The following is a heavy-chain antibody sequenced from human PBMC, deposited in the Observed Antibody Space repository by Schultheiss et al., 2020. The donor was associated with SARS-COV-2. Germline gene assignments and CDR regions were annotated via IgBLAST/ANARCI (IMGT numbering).Heavy chain of an antibody. V-gene: IGHV1-2*04. CDR2: INPNSGGT. D-gene: IGHD4-17*01. CDR1: GYTFNSNY. CDR3: ARRGDYGDYVDY. Sequence: ASVKVSCKASGYTFNSNYIHWVRQAPGQGLEWMGWINPNSGGTNYAQKFQGWVTMTRDTSITTAYMELNSLRSDDTAVYYCARRGDYGDYVDYWGQGTLVTVSS. J-gene: IGHJ4*02.